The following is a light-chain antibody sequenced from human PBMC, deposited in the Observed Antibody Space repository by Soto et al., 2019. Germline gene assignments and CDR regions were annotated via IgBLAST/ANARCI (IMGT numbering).Light chain of an antibody. Sequence: EIVLTQSTGTMSLSTGERARISCSSSQSVSSSYLAWYQQKPGQAPRLLIYGASSRATGIPDRFSGSGSGTDFTLTISRLEPEDFAVYYCQQYGSSALTFGGGTKVDI. CDR2: GAS. V-gene: IGKV3-20*01. CDR1: QSVSSSY. J-gene: IGKJ4*01. CDR3: QQYGSSALT.